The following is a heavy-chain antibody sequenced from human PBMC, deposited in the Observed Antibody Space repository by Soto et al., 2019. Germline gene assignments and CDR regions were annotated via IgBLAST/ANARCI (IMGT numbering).Heavy chain of an antibody. Sequence: EVQLVESGGGLVKPGGSLRLSCAASGFTFSSYSMNWVRQAPGKGLEWVSSISSSSSYIYYADSVKGRFTISRDNAKNSLDLQMNSLRAEDTAVYYCARTLGRSSYFDYWGQGTLVTVSS. CDR2: ISSSSSYI. CDR3: ARTLGRSSYFDY. V-gene: IGHV3-21*01. CDR1: GFTFSSYS. D-gene: IGHD2-15*01. J-gene: IGHJ4*02.